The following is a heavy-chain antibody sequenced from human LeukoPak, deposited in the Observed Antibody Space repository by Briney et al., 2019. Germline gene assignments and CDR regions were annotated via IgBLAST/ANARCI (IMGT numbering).Heavy chain of an antibody. CDR2: IYDSGST. D-gene: IGHD5-18*01. J-gene: IGHJ5*02. CDR1: GGPISSYY. Sequence: SETLSLTCRVPGGPISSYYWSWLRQPPAKGLEWIGYIYDSGSTNYNPSLKSRVTISVDTSKNQFSLKLSSVTAADTAVYYCARASLSYGYVTWGQGTLVTVSS. V-gene: IGHV4-59*13. CDR3: ARASLSYGYVT.